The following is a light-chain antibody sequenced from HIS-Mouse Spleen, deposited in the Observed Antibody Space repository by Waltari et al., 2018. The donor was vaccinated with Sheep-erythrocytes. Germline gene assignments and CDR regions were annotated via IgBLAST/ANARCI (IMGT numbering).Light chain of an antibody. V-gene: IGLV1-44*01. CDR3: AAWDDSLNGVV. CDR1: SSNIGRNT. CDR2: SNN. J-gene: IGLJ2*01. Sequence: QSVLTQPHSASGTPGQRVTISCSGSSSNIGRNTVNCYQQLPGTAPKLLTYSNNQRPSGVPDRFSGSKSGTSASLAISGLQSEDEADYYCAAWDDSLNGVVFGGGTKLTVL.